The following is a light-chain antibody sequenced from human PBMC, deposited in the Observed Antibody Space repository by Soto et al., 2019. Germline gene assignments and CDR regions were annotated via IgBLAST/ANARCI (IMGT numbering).Light chain of an antibody. CDR3: QQYGSSPPLT. CDR1: QSVSSN. CDR2: GAS. Sequence: EIVMTQSPATLSVSPGERATLSCRASQSVSSNLAWYQQKPGQAPRLLIYGASNRATGVPDRFSGSGSGTDFTLTISKLEPEDFALYYCQQYGSSPPLTFGGGTKVDIK. V-gene: IGKV3-20*01. J-gene: IGKJ4*01.